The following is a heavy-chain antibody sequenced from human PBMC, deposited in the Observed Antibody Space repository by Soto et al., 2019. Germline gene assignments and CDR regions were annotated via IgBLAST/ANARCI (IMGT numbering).Heavy chain of an antibody. CDR1: GFTFSSYS. J-gene: IGHJ2*01. CDR3: ASGLRYGDSSPFDL. V-gene: IGHV3-48*01. Sequence: GGSLRLSCAASGFTFSSYSMNWVRQAPGKGLEWVSYISSSSSTIYYADSVKGRFTISRDNAKNSLYLQMNSLRAEDTAVYYCASGLRYGDSSPFDLWGRGTLVTVSS. CDR2: ISSSSSTI. D-gene: IGHD4-17*01.